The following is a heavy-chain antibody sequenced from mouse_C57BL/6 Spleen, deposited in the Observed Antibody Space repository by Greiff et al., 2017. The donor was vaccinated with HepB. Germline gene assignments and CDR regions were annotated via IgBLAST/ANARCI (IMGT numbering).Heavy chain of an antibody. D-gene: IGHD3-2*01. CDR1: GYTFTDYY. V-gene: IGHV1-26*01. Sequence: EVQLQQSGPELVKPGASVKISCKASGYTFTDYYMNWVKQSHGKSLEWIGDINPNNGGTSYNQKFKGKATLTVDKSSSTAYMELRSLTSEDSAVYYCARDRRSFDYWGQGTTLTVSS. CDR3: ARDRRSFDY. J-gene: IGHJ2*01. CDR2: INPNNGGT.